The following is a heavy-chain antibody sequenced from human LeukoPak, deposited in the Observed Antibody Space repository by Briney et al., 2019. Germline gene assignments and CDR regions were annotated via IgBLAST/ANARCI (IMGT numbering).Heavy chain of an antibody. Sequence: GGSLRLSCAASGFTFSDYYMSWIRQAPGNGLEWVSYISSSGSTIYYADSVKGRFTISRDNAKNSLYLQMNSLRAEDTAVYYCASQGVLAAELDPWGQGTLVTVSS. CDR2: ISSSGSTI. J-gene: IGHJ5*02. CDR1: GFTFSDYY. CDR3: ASQGVLAAELDP. V-gene: IGHV3-11*01. D-gene: IGHD6-13*01.